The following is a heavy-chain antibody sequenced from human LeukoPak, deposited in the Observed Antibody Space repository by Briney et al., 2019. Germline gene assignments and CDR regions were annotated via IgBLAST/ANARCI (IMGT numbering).Heavy chain of an antibody. D-gene: IGHD3-10*01. CDR3: AKAIWVAATSSWFCLDY. J-gene: IGHJ4*02. Sequence: GGSLRLSCAASGFTFSNYAMSWVRQAPGKGLEWVSTFSGSGGRTYYADSVKGRFTISRDNSKNTLYMQMNSLRPEDTAVYYCAKAIWVAATSSWFCLDYWGQGTLVTVSS. CDR2: FSGSGGRT. V-gene: IGHV3-23*01. CDR1: GFTFSNYA.